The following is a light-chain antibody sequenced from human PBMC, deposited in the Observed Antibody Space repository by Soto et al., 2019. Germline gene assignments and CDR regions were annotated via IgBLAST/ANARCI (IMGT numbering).Light chain of an antibody. V-gene: IGKV3-15*01. CDR2: GAS. J-gene: IGKJ1*01. Sequence: VVITRCPATQSVSPGERDTLSCRASQSVSSNLAWYQQKPGQAPRLLIYGASTRATGIPARFSGSGSGTEFTLTISSLQSEDFAVYYCQQYNNWPKTFGHGTKV. CDR3: QQYNNWPKT. CDR1: QSVSSN.